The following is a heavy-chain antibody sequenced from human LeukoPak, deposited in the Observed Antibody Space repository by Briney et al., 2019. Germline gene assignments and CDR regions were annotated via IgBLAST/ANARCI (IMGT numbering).Heavy chain of an antibody. D-gene: IGHD4-17*01. CDR3: ARDLVTVTKGFDI. CDR2: ISYIGST. J-gene: IGHJ3*02. Sequence: SGTLSLTCTVSGDSFSSHYWSWIRQPPGKGLEWIGYISYIGSTNYNPSLKSRVTISIDTSKNQFSLKLISVTAADTAVYYCARDLVTVTKGFDIWGQGTMVSVSS. CDR1: GDSFSSHY. V-gene: IGHV4-59*11.